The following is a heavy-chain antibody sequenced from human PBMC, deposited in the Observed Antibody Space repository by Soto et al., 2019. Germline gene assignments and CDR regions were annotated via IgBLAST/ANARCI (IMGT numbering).Heavy chain of an antibody. D-gene: IGHD2-8*01. Sequence: SETLSLTCTVSGGSVISGGFYWSWIRHHPGKGLEWVGYIYYSGSTYYNPSLKSRVTVSVDTSKNQFSLKLSSVTAADTAVYYCARGDTNRNFYAMDVWGQGTTVTVSS. J-gene: IGHJ6*02. CDR1: GGSVISGGFY. CDR2: IYYSGST. CDR3: ARGDTNRNFYAMDV. V-gene: IGHV4-31*03.